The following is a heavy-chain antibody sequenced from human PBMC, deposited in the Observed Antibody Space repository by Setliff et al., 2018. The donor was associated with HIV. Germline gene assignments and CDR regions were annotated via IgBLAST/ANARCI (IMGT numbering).Heavy chain of an antibody. CDR3: TREGGVGFLEWFLYYFDY. D-gene: IGHD3-3*01. J-gene: IGHJ4*02. CDR2: IRSRPFGGTT. CDR1: GFTFGEYG. V-gene: IGHV3-49*03. Sequence: GGSLRLSCLGSGFTFGEYGMSWFRQAPGKGLEWVGFIRSRPFGGTTEYAASVKGRFTISRDDSKSIAYLQMNSLKSADAAVYYCTREGGVGFLEWFLYYFDYWGQGTLVTVSS.